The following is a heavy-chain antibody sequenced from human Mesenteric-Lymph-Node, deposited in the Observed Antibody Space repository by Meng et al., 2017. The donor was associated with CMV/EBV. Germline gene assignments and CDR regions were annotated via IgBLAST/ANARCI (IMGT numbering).Heavy chain of an antibody. Sequence: SVTVSCKASGGTFNSKVVSWVRQAPGQGLEWVGGIIPIFETAAYAERFLDRVTITTDESTSTSYMELSGLTSDDTAVYYCARDGGYGEYAYDYWGQGTLVTVSS. CDR2: IIPIFETA. V-gene: IGHV1-69*05. CDR1: GGTFNSKV. D-gene: IGHD4-17*01. J-gene: IGHJ4*02. CDR3: ARDGGYGEYAYDY.